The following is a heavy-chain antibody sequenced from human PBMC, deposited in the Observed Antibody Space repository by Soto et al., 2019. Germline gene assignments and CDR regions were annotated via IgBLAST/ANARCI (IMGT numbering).Heavy chain of an antibody. CDR1: GGSISSGGYY. J-gene: IGHJ6*02. D-gene: IGHD2-8*01. CDR3: AREGEYCTNGVCYKYYYGMDV. CDR2: IYYSGST. V-gene: IGHV4-31*03. Sequence: QVQLQESGPGLVKPSQTLSLTCTVSGGSISSGGYYWSWIRQHPGKGLEWIGYIYYSGSTYYNPSLKSRVTISVDTSKNQFSLKLSSVTAADTAVYYCAREGEYCTNGVCYKYYYGMDVWGQGTTVTVSS.